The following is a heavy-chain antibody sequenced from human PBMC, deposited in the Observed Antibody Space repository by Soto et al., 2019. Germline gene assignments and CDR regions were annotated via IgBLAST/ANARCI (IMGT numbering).Heavy chain of an antibody. J-gene: IGHJ4*02. CDR3: ARQFDSDTSGYYYAY. CDR2: IIPIFATA. CDR1: GGTFSSYA. D-gene: IGHD3-22*01. V-gene: IGHV1-69*13. Sequence: SVKVSCKASGGTFSSYAISWVRQAPGQGLEWMGEIIPIFATANYAQKFQGRVTITADESTSTAYMELSSLRSEDTAVYYCARQFDSDTSGYYYAYWGQGTLVTVSS.